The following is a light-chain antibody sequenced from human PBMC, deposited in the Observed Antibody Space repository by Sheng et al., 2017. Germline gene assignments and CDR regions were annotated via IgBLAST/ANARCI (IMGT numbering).Light chain of an antibody. CDR3: LQTRQIPT. CDR2: LVS. J-gene: IGKJ4*01. CDR1: EGLLHTTGHTY. V-gene: IGKV2-28*01. Sequence: DIVMTQSPRFLSVAPGEPASIYCRSSEGLLHTTGHTYLEWYVQKPGQSPRLLISLVSRRASGVPDRFSGSGSGTDFTLRFTRVEAEDVGVYYCLQTRQIPTFGGGT.